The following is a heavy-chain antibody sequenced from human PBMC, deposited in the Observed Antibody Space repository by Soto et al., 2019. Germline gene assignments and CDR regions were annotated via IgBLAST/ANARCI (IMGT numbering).Heavy chain of an antibody. D-gene: IGHD6-6*01. CDR1: GGSISSGDYY. J-gene: IGHJ6*02. CDR2: IYYSGST. V-gene: IGHV4-30-4*01. CDR3: ARDLVWSNSSSVYYYYYYGTDV. Sequence: SETLSLTCTVSGGSISSGDYYWSWIRQPPGKGLEWIGYIYYSGSTYYNPSLKSRVTISVDTSKNQFSPKLSSVTAADTAVYYCARDLVWSNSSSVYYYYYYGTDVWGQGTTVTVSS.